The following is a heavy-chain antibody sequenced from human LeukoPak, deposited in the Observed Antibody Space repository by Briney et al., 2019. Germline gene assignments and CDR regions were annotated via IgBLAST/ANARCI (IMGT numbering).Heavy chain of an antibody. D-gene: IGHD5-18*01. CDR3: ARSGYSYGYIWFDP. J-gene: IGHJ5*02. Sequence: GGSLRLSCAASGFTFSDYYMSWIRQAPGKGLEWGSYISSSGSTIYYADSVKGRFTISRDDAKNSLYLQMNSLRAEDTAVYYCARSGYSYGYIWFDPWGQGTLVTVSS. CDR2: ISSSGSTI. CDR1: GFTFSDYY. V-gene: IGHV3-11*01.